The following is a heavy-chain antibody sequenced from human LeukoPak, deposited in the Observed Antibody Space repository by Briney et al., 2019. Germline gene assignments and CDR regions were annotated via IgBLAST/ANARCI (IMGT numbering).Heavy chain of an antibody. Sequence: GGSLRLSCAASGFTFSSYAMHWVRQAPGKGLERVAVISYDGSNKYYADSVKGRLTISRDNSKNTLYLQMNSLRAEDTAVYYCARATGDLFNGDAFDIWGQGTMVTVSS. CDR1: GFTFSSYA. J-gene: IGHJ3*02. CDR2: ISYDGSNK. CDR3: ARATGDLFNGDAFDI. D-gene: IGHD7-27*01. V-gene: IGHV3-30*04.